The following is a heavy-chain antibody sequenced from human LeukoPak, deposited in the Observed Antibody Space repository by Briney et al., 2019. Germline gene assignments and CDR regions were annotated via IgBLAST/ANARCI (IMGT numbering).Heavy chain of an antibody. CDR2: IRGSGGST. D-gene: IGHD3-3*01. Sequence: GGSLRLSCAASGFTFSSYAMSWVRQAPGKGLEWVSAIRGSGGSTYYADSVKGRFTISRDNSKNTLYLQMNSLRAEDTAVYYCAKVQLDFWSGYYSGTYYFDYWGQGTLVTVSS. J-gene: IGHJ4*02. CDR1: GFTFSSYA. V-gene: IGHV3-23*01. CDR3: AKVQLDFWSGYYSGTYYFDY.